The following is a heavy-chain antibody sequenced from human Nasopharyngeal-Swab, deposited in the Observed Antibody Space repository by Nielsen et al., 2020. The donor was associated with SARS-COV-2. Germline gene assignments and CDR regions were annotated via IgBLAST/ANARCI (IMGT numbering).Heavy chain of an antibody. CDR3: ARRTVAGTVIDY. V-gene: IGHV4-4*02. Sequence: WIRQPPGKGLEWIGEMHHSGSTNYNPSLKSRVTISVDKSKIQFFLKLSSVTAADTAVYYCARRTVAGTVIDYWGQGTLVTVSS. J-gene: IGHJ4*02. CDR2: MHHSGST. D-gene: IGHD6-19*01.